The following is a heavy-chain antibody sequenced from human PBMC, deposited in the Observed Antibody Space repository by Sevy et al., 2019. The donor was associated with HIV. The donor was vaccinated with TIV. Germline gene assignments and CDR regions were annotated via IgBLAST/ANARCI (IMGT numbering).Heavy chain of an antibody. CDR1: GYSFTSYC. J-gene: IGHJ3*02. V-gene: IGHV5-51*01. CDR3: ARLPTESHDAFDI. Sequence: GESLKISCKGSGYSFTSYCIGWVRQMPGKGLEWMGIIYPGDSDTRFSPSFQGQVHHSAEKPMSTAYLKWSSLKASDTAMYYCARLPTESHDAFDIWGQGTMVTVSS. CDR2: IYPGDSDT.